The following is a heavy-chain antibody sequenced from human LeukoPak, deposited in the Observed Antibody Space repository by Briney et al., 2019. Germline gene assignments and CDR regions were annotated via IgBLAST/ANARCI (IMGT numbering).Heavy chain of an antibody. J-gene: IGHJ4*02. CDR2: FDPEDGET. V-gene: IGHV1-24*01. Sequence: ASVKVSCKVSGYTLTELSMHWVRQAPGKGLEWMGGFDPEDGETIYAQKFQGRVTITTDESTSTAYMELSSLRSEDTAVYYCARGVSGSSSRYFDYWGQGTLVTVSS. D-gene: IGHD6-13*01. CDR3: ARGVSGSSSRYFDY. CDR1: GYTLTELS.